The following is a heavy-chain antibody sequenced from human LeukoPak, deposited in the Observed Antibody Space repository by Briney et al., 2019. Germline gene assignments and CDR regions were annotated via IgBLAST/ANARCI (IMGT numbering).Heavy chain of an antibody. Sequence: PGGSLRLSCAASGFTFNTYWMAWVRQAPGKGLEWVANIKEDESAKHQADSVKGRFTISRDNAQNSVYLQMSSLRGEDTAVYYCARDVGGSFDYWGQGTLVTVSS. CDR1: GFTFNTYW. CDR3: ARDVGGSFDY. D-gene: IGHD1-26*01. J-gene: IGHJ4*02. CDR2: IKEDESAK. V-gene: IGHV3-7*01.